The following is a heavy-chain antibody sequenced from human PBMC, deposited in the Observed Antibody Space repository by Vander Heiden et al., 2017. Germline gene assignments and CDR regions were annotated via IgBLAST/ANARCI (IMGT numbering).Heavy chain of an antibody. V-gene: IGHV3-49*05. CDR2: IRSKAFPGTT. J-gene: IGHJ4*02. CDR1: GFTFGDYA. D-gene: IGHD1-20*01. Sequence: EVQLVESGGGLVKPGRSLRLPCSVSGFTFGDYAMSWFRQAPGKGLEWVGFIRSKAFPGTTEYAASVKGRFTISRDNSKSIAYLQMNSLRTEDTAVYYCSRDDITGGSGVRYWGQGTLVTVSS. CDR3: SRDDITGGSGVRY.